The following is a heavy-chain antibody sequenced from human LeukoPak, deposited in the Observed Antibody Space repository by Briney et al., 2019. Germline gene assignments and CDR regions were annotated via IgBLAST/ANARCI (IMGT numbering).Heavy chain of an antibody. CDR2: IYYSGST. CDR1: GGSISSSSYY. D-gene: IGHD1-1*01. J-gene: IGHJ5*02. CDR3: ARGVRSGTDWFDP. Sequence: SETLSLTCTVSGGSISSSSYYWGWIRQPPGKGLEWIGSIYYSGSTYYNPSLKSRVTISVDTSKNQFSLKLSSVTAADTAVYYCARGVRSGTDWFDPWGQGTLVTVSS. V-gene: IGHV4-39*07.